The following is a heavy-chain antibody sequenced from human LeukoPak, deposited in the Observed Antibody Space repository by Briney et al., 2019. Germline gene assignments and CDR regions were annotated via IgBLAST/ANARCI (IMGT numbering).Heavy chain of an antibody. D-gene: IGHD4-11*01. J-gene: IGHJ4*02. CDR1: GGSFTIYS. Sequence: PSETLSLTCAVYGGSFTIYSWTWIRQPPGKSLQWVGEISPSGNTQYNPSLKSRVTISLDASKSQFYLKLNSVTAADTAVYYCARRVRSADYRLDYWGQGTLVTVSS. V-gene: IGHV4-34*01. CDR2: ISPSGNT. CDR3: ARRVRSADYRLDY.